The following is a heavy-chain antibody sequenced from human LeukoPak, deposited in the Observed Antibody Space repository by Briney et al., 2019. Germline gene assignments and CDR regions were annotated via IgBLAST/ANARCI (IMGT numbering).Heavy chain of an antibody. Sequence: GASVKVSCKASGYTLTSYGISWVRQAPGQGLEWMGWISAYNGNTNYAQKLQGRVTMTTDTSTSTAYMELRSLRSDDTAVYYCARENYDFWSGYYADYWGQGTLVTVSS. CDR1: GYTLTSYG. CDR3: ARENYDFWSGYYADY. D-gene: IGHD3-3*01. J-gene: IGHJ4*02. CDR2: ISAYNGNT. V-gene: IGHV1-18*01.